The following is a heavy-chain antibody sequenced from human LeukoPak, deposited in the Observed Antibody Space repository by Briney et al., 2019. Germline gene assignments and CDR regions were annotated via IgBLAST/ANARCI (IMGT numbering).Heavy chain of an antibody. CDR1: GCSISDHY. D-gene: IGHD6-13*01. J-gene: IGHJ6*03. CDR3: ARHVAAGTYYYYYMDV. V-gene: IGHV4-59*08. Sequence: SETLSLTCTVSGCSISDHYWTWIRLPPGKGLELIGHIFSTGATHYNPSLKSRVTISVDTSQNQFSLKLSSVTAADTAVYYCARHVAAGTYYYYYMDVWGKGTTVTVSS. CDR2: IFSTGAT.